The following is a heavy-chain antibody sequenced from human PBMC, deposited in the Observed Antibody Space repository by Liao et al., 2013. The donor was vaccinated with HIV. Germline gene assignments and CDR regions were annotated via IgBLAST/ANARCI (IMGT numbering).Heavy chain of an antibody. J-gene: IGHJ6*03. CDR1: GGSISSGSYY. V-gene: IGHV4-61*02. CDR3: ARDGYHYYMDV. Sequence: QLQLQESGPGLVKPSETLSLTCTVSGGSISSGSYYWSWVRQPAGKGLEWIGRIYTSGSTNYSPSLQSRVTISVDTSKNQFSLKLRSVTAADTAVYYCARDGYHYYMDVWAKGPRSPSP. CDR2: IYTSGST.